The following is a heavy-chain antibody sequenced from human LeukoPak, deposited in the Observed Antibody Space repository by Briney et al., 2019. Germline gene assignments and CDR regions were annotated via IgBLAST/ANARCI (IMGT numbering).Heavy chain of an antibody. D-gene: IGHD1-26*01. CDR2: INPNSGGT. CDR3: ARDPISGSYPFDY. V-gene: IGHV1-2*06. J-gene: IGHJ4*02. Sequence: ASVKVSCKASGYTFTVYYMHWVRQAPGQGLEWMGRINPNSGGTNYAQKFQGRVTMTRDTSISTAYMELSRLRSDDTAVYYCARDPISGSYPFDYWGQGTLVTVSS. CDR1: GYTFTVYY.